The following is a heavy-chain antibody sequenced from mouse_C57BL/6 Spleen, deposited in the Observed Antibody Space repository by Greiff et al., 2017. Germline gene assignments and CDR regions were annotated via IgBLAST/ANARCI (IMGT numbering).Heavy chain of an antibody. CDR3: ARLGYYDSNYFDY. V-gene: IGHV1-53*01. Sequence: QVHVKQPGTELVKPGASVKLSCKASGYTFTSYWMHWVKQRPGQGLEWIGNINPSNGGTNYNEKFKSKATLTVDKSSSTAYMQLSSLTSEDSAVYYCARLGYYDSNYFDYWGQGTTLTVSS. D-gene: IGHD1-1*01. J-gene: IGHJ2*01. CDR2: INPSNGGT. CDR1: GYTFTSYW.